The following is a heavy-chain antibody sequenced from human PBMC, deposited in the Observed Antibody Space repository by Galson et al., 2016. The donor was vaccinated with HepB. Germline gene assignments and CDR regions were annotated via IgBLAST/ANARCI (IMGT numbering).Heavy chain of an antibody. J-gene: IGHJ4*02. CDR3: VGRGYNYGIQIN. CDR1: GFTLRTYA. D-gene: IGHD5-18*01. CDR2: ITGADADT. Sequence: SLRLSCAATGFTLRTYAMSWVRQGPGKGLEWVSGITGADADTYYADAVKGRFTISRDNAKNTVDLQMNSLGVEDTAAYFCVGRGYNYGIQINWGQGTLVTVSS. V-gene: IGHV3-23*01.